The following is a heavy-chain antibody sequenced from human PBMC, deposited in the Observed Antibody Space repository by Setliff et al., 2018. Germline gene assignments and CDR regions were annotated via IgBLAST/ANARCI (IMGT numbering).Heavy chain of an antibody. D-gene: IGHD1-1*01. Sequence: TCAVSGVSINSLSWWSWVRQSPGKGLEWIGEIYHDGNSNFNPSVHYSPSLKSRVAMSIDKSNNQFSLKLTSVTAADTAVYYCAKGGGRYHSDSWGQGILVTVSS. V-gene: IGHV4-4*02. CDR1: GVSINSLSW. CDR3: AKGGGRYHSDS. CDR2: IYHDGNS. J-gene: IGHJ4*02.